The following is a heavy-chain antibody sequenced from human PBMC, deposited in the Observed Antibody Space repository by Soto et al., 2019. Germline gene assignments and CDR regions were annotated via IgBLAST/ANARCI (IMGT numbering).Heavy chain of an antibody. CDR2: VSWDDDK. Sequence: QITLKESGPTLVKPTQTLTLTCTLSGFTVTTTGVGVGWIRQPPGKALEWLALVSWDDDKRYRPSLKSRLTITKDTSIDQVVLTMTNVDPVDTAAYYCAHCNVAGSYQYYFQFWGQGALVTVSS. V-gene: IGHV2-5*02. D-gene: IGHD1-26*01. CDR3: AHCNVAGSYQYYFQF. CDR1: GFTVTTTGVG. J-gene: IGHJ4*02.